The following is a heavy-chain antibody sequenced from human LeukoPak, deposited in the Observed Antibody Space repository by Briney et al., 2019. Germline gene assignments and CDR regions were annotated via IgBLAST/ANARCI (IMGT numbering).Heavy chain of an antibody. J-gene: IGHJ5*02. CDR2: IFHSGST. CDR3: ARDAGYDRYNWFDP. Sequence: SETLSLTCTVSGGSVSSGSHYWSWIRQPPGKGLEWIGFIFHSGSTNYNPSLKSRVTISVDTSKNQFSLKLPSVTAADTAVYYCARDAGYDRYNWFDPWGQGTLVTVSS. V-gene: IGHV4-61*01. D-gene: IGHD5-12*01. CDR1: GGSVSSGSHY.